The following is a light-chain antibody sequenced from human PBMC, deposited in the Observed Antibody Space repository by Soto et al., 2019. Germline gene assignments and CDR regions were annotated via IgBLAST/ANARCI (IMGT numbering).Light chain of an antibody. J-gene: IGLJ1*01. CDR2: DVS. CDR1: SSDVGGYNY. V-gene: IGLV2-14*01. CDR3: SSYASSSPFV. Sequence: QSVLTQPASVSGSPGQSITISCTGTSSDVGGYNYVSWYQQHPGKAPKLMIYDVSYRPSGVSDRFSGSKSGNTASLIISWLQAEDEADYYCSSYASSSPFVFGTGTKVTVL.